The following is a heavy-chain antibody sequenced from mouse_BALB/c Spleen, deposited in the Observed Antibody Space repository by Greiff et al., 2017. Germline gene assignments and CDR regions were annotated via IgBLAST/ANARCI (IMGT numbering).Heavy chain of an antibody. CDR3: ASRGPRYGYFDV. CDR2: ISYSGST. J-gene: IGHJ1*01. Sequence: EVKLVESGPSLVKPSQTLSLTCSVTGDSITSGYWNWIRKFPGNKLEYMGYISYSGSTYYNPSLKSRISITRDTSKNQYYLQLNSVTTEDTATYYCASRGPRYGYFDVWGAGTTVTVSS. V-gene: IGHV3-8*02. CDR1: GDSITSGY.